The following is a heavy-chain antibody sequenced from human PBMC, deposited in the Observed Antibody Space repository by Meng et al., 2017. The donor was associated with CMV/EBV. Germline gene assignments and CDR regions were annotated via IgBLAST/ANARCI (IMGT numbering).Heavy chain of an antibody. V-gene: IGHV3-23*01. CDR3: AKTSGANLVGAFDI. J-gene: IGHJ3*02. Sequence: GESLKISCAASGFTFSSYAMSWVRQAPGKGLEWVSAISGSGGSTYYADSVEGRFTISRDNSKNTLYLQMNSLRAEDTAVYYCAKTSGANLVGAFDIWGQGTMVTVSS. CDR1: GFTFSSYA. CDR2: ISGSGGST. D-gene: IGHD4/OR15-4a*01.